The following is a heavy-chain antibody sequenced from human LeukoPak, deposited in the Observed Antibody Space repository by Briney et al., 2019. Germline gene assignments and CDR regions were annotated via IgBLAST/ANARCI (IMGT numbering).Heavy chain of an antibody. CDR1: GFTFSSYG. J-gene: IGHJ5*02. CDR2: IWYDGSNK. D-gene: IGHD6-13*01. CDR3: AKDHKQQLVINWFDP. V-gene: IGHV3-33*06. Sequence: GGSLRLSCAASGFTFSSYGMHWVRQAPGKGLEWVAVIWYDGSNKYYADSVKGRFTISRDNSKNTLYLQMNSLGAEDTAVYYCAKDHKQQLVINWFDPWGQGTLVTVSS.